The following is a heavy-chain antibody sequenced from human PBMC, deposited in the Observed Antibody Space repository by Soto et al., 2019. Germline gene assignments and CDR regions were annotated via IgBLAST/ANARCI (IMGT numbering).Heavy chain of an antibody. CDR1: GGSISSYY. CDR2: MYNSGST. CDR3: AGGSGSYYNFGY. Sequence: PSETLSLTCTVSGGSISSYYWSWIRQPPGKGLEWIGYMYNSGSTNYNPALKSRVTMSVDTSKNQFSLKLSSVTAADTAVYYCAGGSGSYYNFGYWGQGTLVTVSS. V-gene: IGHV4-59*01. J-gene: IGHJ4*02. D-gene: IGHD3-10*01.